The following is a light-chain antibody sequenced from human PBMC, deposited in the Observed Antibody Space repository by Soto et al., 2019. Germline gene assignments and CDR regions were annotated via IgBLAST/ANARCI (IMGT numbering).Light chain of an antibody. CDR1: NIGSKN. J-gene: IGLJ2*01. V-gene: IGLV3-9*01. CDR2: RDS. CDR3: QVWDRSTV. Sequence: SYELTQPLSVSVALGQTARITCGGNNIGSKNVHWYQQKPGQAPVLVIYRDSNRPSGIPERFSASNSGNTATLTISRAQAGDEADYYCQVWDRSTVFGGGTKLTVL.